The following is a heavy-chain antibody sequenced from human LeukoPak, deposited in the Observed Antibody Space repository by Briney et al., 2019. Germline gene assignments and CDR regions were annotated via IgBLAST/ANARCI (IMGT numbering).Heavy chain of an antibody. J-gene: IGHJ4*02. Sequence: PGESLRISCKGSGYSFTSYWISWVRQMPGKGLEWMGIIYPGDSDTRYSPSFQGQVTISADKSISTAYLQWSSLKASDTAMYYCARHEGHYYDSSGSLDYWGQGTLVTVSS. CDR2: IYPGDSDT. CDR1: GYSFTSYW. V-gene: IGHV5-51*01. CDR3: ARHEGHYYDSSGSLDY. D-gene: IGHD3-22*01.